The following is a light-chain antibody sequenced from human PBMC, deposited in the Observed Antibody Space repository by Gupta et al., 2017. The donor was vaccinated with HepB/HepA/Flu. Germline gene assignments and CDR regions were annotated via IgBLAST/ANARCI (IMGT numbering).Light chain of an antibody. CDR3: QQYGSSPWT. J-gene: IGKJ1*01. V-gene: IGKV3-20*01. CDR2: GAS. CDR1: RSVSSSY. Sequence: IVFTQSPGTLSLSPGERATLSCRASRSVSSSYLAWYQQKPGQAPRLLIYGASSRATGIPDRFSGSGSGTDFTLTISRLEPEDFAVYYCQQYGSSPWTFGQGTKVEIK.